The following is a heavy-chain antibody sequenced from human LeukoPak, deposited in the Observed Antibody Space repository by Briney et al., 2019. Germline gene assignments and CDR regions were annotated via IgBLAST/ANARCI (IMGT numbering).Heavy chain of an antibody. CDR2: IYSSGST. V-gene: IGHV4-59*12. CDR3: ARVDQLLCWFDP. D-gene: IGHD2-2*01. J-gene: IGHJ5*02. CDR1: GGSIRGYY. Sequence: PSETLSLTCNVAGGSIRGYYWSWIRQPPGKGLEWIGYIYSSGSTNYNPSLKGRVTMSVDTSKNQFSLKLSSVTAADTAVYYCARVDQLLCWFDPWGQGTLVTVSS.